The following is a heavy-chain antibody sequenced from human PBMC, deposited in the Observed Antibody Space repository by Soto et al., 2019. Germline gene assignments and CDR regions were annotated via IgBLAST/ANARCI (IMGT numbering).Heavy chain of an antibody. V-gene: IGHV1-69*06. CDR3: ARDLTTGFYDVDV. Sequence: QVQLVQSGAEVKKPGSSVKVSCKASGGTFSSTDIAWVRQAPGQGLEWMGGIIPLFGTTNYAQKFQGRVTITADKSTSTAYMELSSLRSEDTAVYYCARDLTTGFYDVDVWGQGTTVTVSS. CDR1: GGTFSSTD. CDR2: IIPLFGTT. D-gene: IGHD4-4*01. J-gene: IGHJ6*02.